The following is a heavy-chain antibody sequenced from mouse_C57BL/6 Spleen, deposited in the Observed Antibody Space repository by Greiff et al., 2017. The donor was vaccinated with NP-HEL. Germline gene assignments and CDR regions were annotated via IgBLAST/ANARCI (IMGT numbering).Heavy chain of an antibody. Sequence: LQESGAELVMPGASVKLSCKASGYTFTSYWMHWVKQRPGQGLEWIGEIDPSDSYTNYNQKFKGKSTLTVDKSSSTAYMQLSSLTSEDSAVYYCARGGDYNYAMDYWGQGTSVTVSS. J-gene: IGHJ4*01. CDR1: GYTFTSYW. CDR3: ARGGDYNYAMDY. D-gene: IGHD2-4*01. V-gene: IGHV1-69*01. CDR2: IDPSDSYT.